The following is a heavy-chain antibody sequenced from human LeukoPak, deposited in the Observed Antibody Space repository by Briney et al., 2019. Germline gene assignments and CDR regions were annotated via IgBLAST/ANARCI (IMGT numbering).Heavy chain of an antibody. CDR2: INAGNGNT. CDR1: GYTFTSYA. CDR3: AREGSKAVAGPDY. Sequence: ASVKVSCKASGYTFTSYAMHWVRQAPGQRLEWMGWINAGNGNTKYSQKFQGRVTITRDTSASTAYMELSSLRSENTVVYYCAREGSKAVAGPDYWGQGTLVTVSS. D-gene: IGHD6-19*01. V-gene: IGHV1-3*01. J-gene: IGHJ4*02.